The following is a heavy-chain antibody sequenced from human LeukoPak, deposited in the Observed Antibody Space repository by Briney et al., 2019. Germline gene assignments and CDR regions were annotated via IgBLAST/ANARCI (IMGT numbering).Heavy chain of an antibody. D-gene: IGHD5-18*01. CDR1: GFTFSSYW. CDR2: IKSDGST. J-gene: IGHJ4*02. V-gene: IGHV3-74*01. CDR3: AKSSGGIQLWYESFDY. Sequence: GGSLRLSCAASGFTFSSYWMHWVRQAPGKGLVWVSRIKSDGSTNYADSVKGRFTISRDNSKNTLYLQMNSLRAEDTAVYYCAKSSGGIQLWYESFDYWGQGTLVTVSS.